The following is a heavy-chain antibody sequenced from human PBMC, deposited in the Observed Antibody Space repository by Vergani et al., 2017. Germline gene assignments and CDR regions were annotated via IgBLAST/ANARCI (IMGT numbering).Heavy chain of an antibody. V-gene: IGHV3-23*01. CDR2: ISGNGGSG. D-gene: IGHD2-2*01. Sequence: EVQLLESGGGLVQPGGSLRLSCAASGFTFSGYAMGWVRQAPGKGLEWVSIISGNGGSGYYADSMEGRFTISRDNSKNTLYLQMNSLRVEDTAVYFCAQDGVGYCNSTNCYREAFDVWDEGTMVIVSA. J-gene: IGHJ3*01. CDR1: GFTFSGYA. CDR3: AQDGVGYCNSTNCYREAFDV.